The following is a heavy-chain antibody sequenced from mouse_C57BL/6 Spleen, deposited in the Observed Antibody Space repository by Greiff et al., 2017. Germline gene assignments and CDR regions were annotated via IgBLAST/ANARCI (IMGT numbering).Heavy chain of an antibody. V-gene: IGHV1-50*01. CDR3: ARANDGYWDY. Sequence: QVQLQQPGAELVKPGASVKLSCKASGYTFTSYWMQWVKQRPGQGLEWIGEIDPSDIYTNYNQKFKGKATLTVDTSSSTAYMQLSSLTSEDSAVYYCARANDGYWDYWGQGTTLTVSS. CDR1: GYTFTSYW. J-gene: IGHJ2*01. D-gene: IGHD2-3*01. CDR2: IDPSDIYT.